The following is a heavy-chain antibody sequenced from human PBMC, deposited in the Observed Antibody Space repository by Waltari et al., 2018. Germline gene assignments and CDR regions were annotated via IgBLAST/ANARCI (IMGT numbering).Heavy chain of an antibody. V-gene: IGHV4-34*01. J-gene: IGHJ4*02. D-gene: IGHD6-25*01. CDR1: GGSFSGYY. Sequence: QVQLQQWGAGLLKPSETLSLTCAVYGGSFSGYYWSWIRQPPGKGLEWIGEINHSGSTNYNPSLKSRVTISVDTSKNQFSLKLSSVTAADTAVYYCARRTAALFDYWGQGTLVTVSS. CDR2: INHSGST. CDR3: ARRTAALFDY.